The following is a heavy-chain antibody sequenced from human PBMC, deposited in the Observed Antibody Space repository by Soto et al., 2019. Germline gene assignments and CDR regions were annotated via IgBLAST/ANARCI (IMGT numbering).Heavy chain of an antibody. CDR2: INHSGST. D-gene: IGHD3-10*01. CDR1: GGSGSFSGYL. CDR3: ARQNGSGSYYANWFDP. V-gene: IGHV4-34*01. J-gene: IGHJ5*02. Sequence: PSETLSLTCAVYGGSGSFSGYLWSWIRQPPGNGLEWIGEINHSGSTYYNPSLKSRVTISVDTSKNQFSLKLSSVTAADTAVYYCARQNGSGSYYANWFDPWGQGTLVTVSS.